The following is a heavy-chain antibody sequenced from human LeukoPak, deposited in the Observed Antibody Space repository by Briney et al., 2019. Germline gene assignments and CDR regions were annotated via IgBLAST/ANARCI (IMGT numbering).Heavy chain of an antibody. V-gene: IGHV4-59*08. D-gene: IGHD3-16*02. CDR2: IYYSEST. CDR1: GGSISSYY. CDR3: ARSIMITFGGVIAPYYFDY. J-gene: IGHJ4*02. Sequence: PSETLSLTCTVSGGSISSYYWSWIRQPPGKGLEWIGYIYYSESTNYNPSLKSRVTISVDTPKNQFSLKLSSVTAADTAVFYCARSIMITFGGVIAPYYFDYWGQGTLVTVSS.